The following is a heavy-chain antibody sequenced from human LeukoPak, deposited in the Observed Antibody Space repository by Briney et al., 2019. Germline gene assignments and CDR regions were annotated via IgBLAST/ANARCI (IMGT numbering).Heavy chain of an antibody. D-gene: IGHD1-7*01. Sequence: SETLSLTCTVSGGSISNYYWSWIRQPAGKGLEWIGRVYTSGSTNYHPSLESRVTISVDKSKNQFSLKLSSATAADTAVYYCARDAGTGTTGNYYYYMDVWGKGTTVTVSS. CDR3: ARDAGTGTTGNYYYYMDV. J-gene: IGHJ6*03. CDR2: VYTSGST. V-gene: IGHV4-4*07. CDR1: GGSISNYY.